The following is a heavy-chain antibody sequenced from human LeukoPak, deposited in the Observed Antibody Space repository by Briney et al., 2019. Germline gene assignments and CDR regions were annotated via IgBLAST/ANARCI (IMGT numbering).Heavy chain of an antibody. CDR1: GFTFDDYG. D-gene: IGHD1-26*01. CDR2: IKPDGSEK. J-gene: IGHJ4*02. V-gene: IGHV3-7*01. CDR3: ARIVTSSRPYDY. Sequence: GGSLRLSCAASGFTFDDYGMSWVRQAPGNGLEWVANIKPDGSEKYYVDSVKGRFTISRDNAKNSLFLQMDSLRAEDTAVYYCARIVTSSRPYDYWGQGTLVTVSS.